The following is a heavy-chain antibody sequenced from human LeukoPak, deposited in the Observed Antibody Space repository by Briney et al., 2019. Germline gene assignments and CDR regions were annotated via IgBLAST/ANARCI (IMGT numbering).Heavy chain of an antibody. Sequence: PGRSLRLSCAASGFTFRSYAMHWVRQAPGKGLEWVAVISFDGTNKYYADSVKGRFTISRDNSKNTLFLQMNSLRAEDTAVYYCARAAYDNSGYLTLWGQGTLVTVSS. CDR2: ISFDGTNK. CDR3: ARAAYDNSGYLTL. J-gene: IGHJ4*02. V-gene: IGHV3-30*03. D-gene: IGHD3-22*01. CDR1: GFTFRSYA.